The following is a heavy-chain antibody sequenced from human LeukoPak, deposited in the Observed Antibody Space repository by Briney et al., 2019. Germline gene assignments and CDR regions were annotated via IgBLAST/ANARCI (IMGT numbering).Heavy chain of an antibody. Sequence: GGSLRLSCAASGFTVSNSYINWVRQAPGKGLEWVPIIYSGGNTYYADSVRGRFIISRDNSENTVYLQMNSLRAEDTAVYFCARPPGLAGHYSYYYGVDVWGQGTTVTASS. D-gene: IGHD6-19*01. V-gene: IGHV3-66*04. J-gene: IGHJ6*02. CDR3: ARPPGLAGHYSYYYGVDV. CDR2: IYSGGNT. CDR1: GFTVSNSY.